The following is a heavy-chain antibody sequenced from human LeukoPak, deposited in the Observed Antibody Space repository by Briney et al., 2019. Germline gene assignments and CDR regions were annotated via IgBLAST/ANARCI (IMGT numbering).Heavy chain of an antibody. D-gene: IGHD6-19*01. J-gene: IGHJ6*03. CDR2: ISGSGGST. V-gene: IGHV3-23*01. CDR1: GFTFSSYA. Sequence: GGSLRLSCAASGFTFSSYAMSWVRQAPGKGLEWVSAISGSGGSTYYADSVKGRFIISRDNSKNTLYLQMNSLRAEDTAVYYCAKITVAGTYYYYYYMDVWGKGTTVTVSS. CDR3: AKITVAGTYYYYYYMDV.